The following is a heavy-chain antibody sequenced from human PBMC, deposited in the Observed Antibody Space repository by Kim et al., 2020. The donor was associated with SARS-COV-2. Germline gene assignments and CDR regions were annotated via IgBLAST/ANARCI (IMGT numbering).Heavy chain of an antibody. V-gene: IGHV3-49*02. CDR2: TT. D-gene: IGHD3-16*02. CDR3: TSSYPLYGLDV. J-gene: IGHJ6*02. Sequence: TTGYAASVKGRFTISRDDSKSIAYLQRNSLKSVDTAVYYCTSSYPLYGLDVWGQGTTVTVSS.